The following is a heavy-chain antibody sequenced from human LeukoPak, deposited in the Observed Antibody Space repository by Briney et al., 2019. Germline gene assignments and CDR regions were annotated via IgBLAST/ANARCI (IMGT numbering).Heavy chain of an antibody. CDR3: ARDFLEDDY. CDR1: GFTFSNYN. V-gene: IGHV3-48*01. J-gene: IGHJ4*02. CDR2: ISSSSSTR. D-gene: IGHD3-3*01. Sequence: GGSLRLSCAASGFTFSNYNMNWVRQAPGKGLEWVSYISSSSSTRHYAESVKGRFTISRDNARNSLYLQMNSLRAEDTAVYYCARDFLEDDYWGQGTLVTVSS.